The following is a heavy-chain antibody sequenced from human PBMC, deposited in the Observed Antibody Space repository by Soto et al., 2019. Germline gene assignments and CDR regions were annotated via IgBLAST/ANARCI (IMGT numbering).Heavy chain of an antibody. V-gene: IGHV3-21*01. CDR2: ISSSSSYI. D-gene: IGHD3-3*01. Sequence: EVQLVESGGGLVKPGGSLRLSCAASGFTFSSYSMNWVRQAPGKGLEWVSSISSSSSYIYYADSVKGRFTISRDNAKNSLYLQMNSLRAEDTAVYYCAGNYDFWSGYHYYYGMDVWGQGTTVTVSS. CDR3: AGNYDFWSGYHYYYGMDV. J-gene: IGHJ6*02. CDR1: GFTFSSYS.